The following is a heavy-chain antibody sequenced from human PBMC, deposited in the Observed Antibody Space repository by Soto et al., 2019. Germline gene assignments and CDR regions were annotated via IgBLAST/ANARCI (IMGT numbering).Heavy chain of an antibody. Sequence: GGSLRLSCAVSGFICSSYDMSWVRQAPGKGLAWVSTILVGGSTHYEDSVQGRFTISRDTSKNTVYLHMNSLTAGDTAVYYCAKATETGGGAFEIYGQGTMVTVSS. CDR2: ILVGGST. CDR1: GFICSSYD. D-gene: IGHD2-8*02. CDR3: AKATETGGGAFEI. J-gene: IGHJ3*02. V-gene: IGHV3-23*01.